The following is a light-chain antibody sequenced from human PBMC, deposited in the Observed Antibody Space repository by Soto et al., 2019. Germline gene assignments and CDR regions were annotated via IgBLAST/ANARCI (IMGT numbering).Light chain of an antibody. V-gene: IGLV1-40*01. CDR2: GNS. Sequence: QAVVTQPPSVSGAPGQRVTISCTGSSSNIGAGYDVHWYQQLPGTAPKLLIYGNSNRPSGVPDRFSGSKSGTSASLAITGLQAEDEADYYCAAWDDSLNGSYVFGTGTKLTVL. CDR1: SSNIGAGYD. J-gene: IGLJ1*01. CDR3: AAWDDSLNGSYV.